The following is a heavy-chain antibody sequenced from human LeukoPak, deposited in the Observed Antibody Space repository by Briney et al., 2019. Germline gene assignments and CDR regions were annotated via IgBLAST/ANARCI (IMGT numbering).Heavy chain of an antibody. CDR1: GGSISSSSYY. J-gene: IGHJ6*03. CDR2: IYYSGST. Sequence: SETLSLTCTVSGGSISSSSYYWGWIRQPPGKGLEWIGSIYYSGSTYYNPSLKSRVTISVDTSKNQFSLKLSSVTAADTAVYYCASRKVGVGATRGNYYYYMDVWGKGTTVTVSS. CDR3: ASRKVGVGATRGNYYYYMDV. V-gene: IGHV4-39*01. D-gene: IGHD1-26*01.